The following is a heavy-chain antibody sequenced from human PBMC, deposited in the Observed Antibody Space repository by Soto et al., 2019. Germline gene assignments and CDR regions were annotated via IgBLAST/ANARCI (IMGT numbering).Heavy chain of an antibody. CDR3: ARQVASSGPGDF. Sequence: SETLSLTCTVSGGSISSYYWSWIRQPPGKGLEWIGNIYYSGSTIYNPSLKSRVTISVDTSKNHFSLRLSSVTAADTAVYYCARQVASSGPGDFWGQGTLVTVSS. J-gene: IGHJ4*02. CDR1: GGSISSYY. V-gene: IGHV4-59*08. D-gene: IGHD6-19*01. CDR2: IYYSGST.